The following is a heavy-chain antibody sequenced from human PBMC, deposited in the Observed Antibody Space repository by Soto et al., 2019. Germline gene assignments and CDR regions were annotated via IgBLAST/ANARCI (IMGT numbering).Heavy chain of an antibody. Sequence: QVQLQESGPGLVKPSHTLSLTCTVSGGSISGGAYYWSRIRQHPGKDLEWIGYIFCTGSTFYNPFLKSRVAISVDTSKNQFSLTLNSVTAADTAVYYCAREESDVRGPTWFDPWGQGTLVTVSS. D-gene: IGHD3-10*02. CDR3: AREESDVRGPTWFDP. CDR2: IFCTGST. J-gene: IGHJ5*02. CDR1: GGSISGGAYY. V-gene: IGHV4-31*03.